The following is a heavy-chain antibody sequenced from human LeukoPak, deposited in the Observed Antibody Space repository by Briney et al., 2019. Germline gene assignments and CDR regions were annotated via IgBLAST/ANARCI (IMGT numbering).Heavy chain of an antibody. Sequence: PGGSLRLSCAASGFTFSSYWMSWVRQAPGKGLEWVANIKQDGSEKYYVDSVKGRFTISRDNAKNSLYLQMNSLRAEDTAVYYCAKDQGIVVTARRWFDPWGQGTLVTVSS. V-gene: IGHV3-7*05. J-gene: IGHJ5*02. D-gene: IGHD5-12*01. CDR2: IKQDGSEK. CDR1: GFTFSSYW. CDR3: AKDQGIVVTARRWFDP.